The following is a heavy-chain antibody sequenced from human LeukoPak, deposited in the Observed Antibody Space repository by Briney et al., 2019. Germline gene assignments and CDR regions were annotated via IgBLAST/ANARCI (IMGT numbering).Heavy chain of an antibody. CDR2: IYYSGNT. CDR3: ARHVAGGFDY. Sequence: SETLSLTCTVTGSSITPYYWTWIRQPPGKGLEWIGYIYYSGNTNYNPSLKSRVTISVDTSKSQFSLKLSSVTAADTAVYYCARHVAGGFDYWGQGTLVTVSS. V-gene: IGHV4-59*08. D-gene: IGHD3-10*01. J-gene: IGHJ4*02. CDR1: GSSITPYY.